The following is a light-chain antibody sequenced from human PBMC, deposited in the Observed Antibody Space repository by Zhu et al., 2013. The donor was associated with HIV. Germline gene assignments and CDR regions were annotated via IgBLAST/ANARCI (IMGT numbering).Light chain of an antibody. CDR1: QSVLYSSNNKNY. V-gene: IGKV4-1*01. CDR3: QHYDDFPLT. Sequence: DIVMTQSPDSLAVSLGERATINCKSSQSVLYSSNNKNYLAWYQQKPGQPPKLLIYWASTRESGVPDRFSGSGSGTDFTLTISSLQPEDVATYYCQHYDDFPLTFGGGTKVDMK. CDR2: WAS. J-gene: IGKJ4*01.